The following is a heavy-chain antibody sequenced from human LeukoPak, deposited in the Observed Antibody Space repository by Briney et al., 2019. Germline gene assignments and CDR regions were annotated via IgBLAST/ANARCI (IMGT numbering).Heavy chain of an antibody. J-gene: IGHJ4*02. CDR2: TSGSGGST. Sequence: GGSLRLSCAASGFTFSNYAMSWVRQAPGKGLEWVSTTSGSGGSTYYADSVKGRFTISRDNSNNTLYLQLDSLKAEDTAVYYCAKPLGVTMLGFDYWGQETLVTVSS. CDR3: AKPLGVTMLGFDY. V-gene: IGHV3-23*01. CDR1: GFTFSNYA. D-gene: IGHD3-10*02.